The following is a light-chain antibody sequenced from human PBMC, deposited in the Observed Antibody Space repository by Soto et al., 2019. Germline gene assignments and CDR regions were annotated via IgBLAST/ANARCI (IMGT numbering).Light chain of an antibody. CDR3: QQYGTSPFT. Sequence: EIVLTQSPDTLSLSPGERATLSCRASQSVSSNLAWYQQKPGQAPRLLIYGASSRATGIPDRFSGSGSGTDFTLTIRRLGPEDSAVYYCQQYGTSPFTFGPGEKLDIK. CDR1: QSVSSN. CDR2: GAS. V-gene: IGKV3-20*01. J-gene: IGKJ3*01.